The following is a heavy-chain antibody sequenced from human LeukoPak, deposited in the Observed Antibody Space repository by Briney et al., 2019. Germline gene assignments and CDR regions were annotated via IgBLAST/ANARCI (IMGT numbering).Heavy chain of an antibody. V-gene: IGHV1-2*06. D-gene: IGHD1-26*01. J-gene: IGHJ4*02. Sequence: ASVKVSCKASGNTFTGYYMYWVRQAPGQGLEWMGRINPNSGGINYAQKFQGRVTMTRDTSISTVYMELSRLRSDDTAVYYCARDAENSGSYYFDYWGQGTLVTVSS. CDR2: INPNSGGI. CDR1: GNTFTGYY. CDR3: ARDAENSGSYYFDY.